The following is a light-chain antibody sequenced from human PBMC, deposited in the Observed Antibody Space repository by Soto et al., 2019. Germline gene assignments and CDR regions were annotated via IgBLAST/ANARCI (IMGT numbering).Light chain of an antibody. CDR2: SKS. V-gene: IGLV7-43*01. Sequence: QAVVTQEPSLTVSPGGTVTLTCASSTGAVTSGYYPNWFQQKPGQSPRPLIYSKSNKNSWTPARFSGSLLGGKAALTLSGVQPEDEAEYYCLLYSGGAQEVFGGGTKLTVL. J-gene: IGLJ2*01. CDR3: LLYSGGAQEV. CDR1: TGAVTSGYY.